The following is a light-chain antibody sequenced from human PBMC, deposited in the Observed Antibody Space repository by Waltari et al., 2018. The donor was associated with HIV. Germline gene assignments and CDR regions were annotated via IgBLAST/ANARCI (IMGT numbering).Light chain of an antibody. CDR2: GVR. Sequence: QSALTQPASISGSPGQSVTISCTGINRDLHVYDSVSWYQQLQTKAPPLIIFGVRVRPSGISHRFSGSKSGNTASLTISGLQTDDEGDYYCTSYTVRRALIFGGGTKLTVL. CDR3: TSYTVRRALI. V-gene: IGLV2-14*03. J-gene: IGLJ2*01. CDR1: NRDLHVYDS.